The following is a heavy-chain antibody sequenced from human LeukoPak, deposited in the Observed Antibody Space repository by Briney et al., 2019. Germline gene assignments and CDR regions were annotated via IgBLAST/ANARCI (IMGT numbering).Heavy chain of an antibody. D-gene: IGHD3-22*01. J-gene: IGHJ4*02. CDR1: GYTITTYY. Sequence: GASVKVSCKASGYTITTYYIHWERQAPGQGLEWMGVINPSGGSTNYAQKFQGRVTMTRDTSTSTVYMDLSSLRSEDTAVYYCAREFYYYDSSGQIDYWGQGTLVTVSS. CDR3: AREFYYYDSSGQIDY. CDR2: INPSGGST. V-gene: IGHV1-46*01.